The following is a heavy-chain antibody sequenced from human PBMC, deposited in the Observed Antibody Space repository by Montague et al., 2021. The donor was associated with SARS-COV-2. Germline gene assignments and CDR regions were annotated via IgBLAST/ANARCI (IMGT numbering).Heavy chain of an antibody. D-gene: IGHD2-2*01. J-gene: IGHJ6*02. CDR1: GGSFSGYY. CDR3: ARVRAVPAAMRIFSLGRSYYGMDV. V-gene: IGHV4-34*01. Sequence: SETLSLTCAVCGGSFSGYYWSWIRQPPGKGLEWIGEINHSGSTNCNPSLKSRVTISVDTSKNQFSLKLSSVTAADTAVYYCARVRAVPAAMRIFSLGRSYYGMDVWGQGTTVTVSS. CDR2: INHSGST.